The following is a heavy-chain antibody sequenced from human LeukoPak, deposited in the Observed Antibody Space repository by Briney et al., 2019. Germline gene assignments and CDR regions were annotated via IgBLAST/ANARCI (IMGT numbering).Heavy chain of an antibody. Sequence: GGSLRLSCAASGFTFSSNYMSWVRQAPGKGLEWVSAISGSGGSTYYADSVKGRFTISRDNSKNTLYLQMNSLRAEDTAVYYCAKGFEDIMYAFDIWGQGTMVTVSS. CDR2: ISGSGGST. CDR1: GFTFSSNY. D-gene: IGHD3-16*01. V-gene: IGHV3-23*01. J-gene: IGHJ3*02. CDR3: AKGFEDIMYAFDI.